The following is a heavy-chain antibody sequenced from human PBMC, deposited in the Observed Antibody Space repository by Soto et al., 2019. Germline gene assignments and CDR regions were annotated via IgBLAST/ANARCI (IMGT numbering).Heavy chain of an antibody. CDR3: AISTYDSSGYYSYNWFDP. Sequence: SVKVSCKASGGTFSSYAISWVRQAPGQGLEWMGGIIPIFGTANYAQKFQGRVTITADESTSTAYMELSSLRSEDTAVYYCAISTYDSSGYYSYNWFDPWGQGTLVTVSS. J-gene: IGHJ5*02. D-gene: IGHD3-22*01. V-gene: IGHV1-69*13. CDR1: GGTFSSYA. CDR2: IIPIFGTA.